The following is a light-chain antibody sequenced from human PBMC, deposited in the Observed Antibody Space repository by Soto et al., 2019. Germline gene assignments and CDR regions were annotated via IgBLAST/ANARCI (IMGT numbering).Light chain of an antibody. CDR2: DVN. Sequence: SVLTQPDSVSGSPVQSITFSCTGTSSYVGSYDYVSWHQQHPGKAPKLIIYDVNNRPSGVPSRFSGSKSGNTASLIISGLQTEDEADYYCCAYSTSGTHVFGTGTKVTVL. V-gene: IGLV2-14*03. J-gene: IGLJ1*01. CDR3: CAYSTSGTHV. CDR1: SSYVGSYDY.